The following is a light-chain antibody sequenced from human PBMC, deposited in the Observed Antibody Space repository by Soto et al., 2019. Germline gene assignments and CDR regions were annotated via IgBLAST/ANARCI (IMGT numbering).Light chain of an antibody. J-gene: IGLJ1*01. CDR2: EVS. Sequence: QSALTQPASVFGSPGQSITISCTGTSSDVGGYNFVSWYQQHPGKAPKLMIYEVSNRPSGVSNRFSGSESGNTASLTISGLQPGDEADYYCSSYTTSSTVVFGTGTKVTVL. CDR1: SSDVGGYNF. CDR3: SSYTTSSTVV. V-gene: IGLV2-14*03.